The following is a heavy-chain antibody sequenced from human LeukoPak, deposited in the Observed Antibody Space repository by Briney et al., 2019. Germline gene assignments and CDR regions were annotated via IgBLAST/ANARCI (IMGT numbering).Heavy chain of an antibody. D-gene: IGHD3-22*01. CDR2: ISAYNGNT. V-gene: IGHV1-18*01. Sequence: GASVKVSCKASGYTFTSYGISWVRQAPRQGLEWMGWISAYNGNTNYAQKLQGRVTMTTDTSTSTAYMELRSLRSDDTAVYYCARDNSYYYDSSGYYPDAFDIWGQGTMVTVSS. CDR3: ARDNSYYYDSSGYYPDAFDI. CDR1: GYTFTSYG. J-gene: IGHJ3*02.